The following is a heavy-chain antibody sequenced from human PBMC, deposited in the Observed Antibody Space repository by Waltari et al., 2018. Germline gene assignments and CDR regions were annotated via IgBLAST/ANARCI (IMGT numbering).Heavy chain of an antibody. Sequence: QMKLLESGPGLVKPSETLSLTCTVSAASISGHYWRWIRQPAGKGLEWIGRVYSTGATNYNPSLGRRATISVDTARKQVSLKLTSVTAADTAMYFCAESDSGSWQYFFNSWGQGALVTVSS. CDR2: VYSTGAT. CDR3: AESDSGSWQYFFNS. V-gene: IGHV4-4*07. CDR1: AASISGHY. J-gene: IGHJ4*02. D-gene: IGHD6-19*01.